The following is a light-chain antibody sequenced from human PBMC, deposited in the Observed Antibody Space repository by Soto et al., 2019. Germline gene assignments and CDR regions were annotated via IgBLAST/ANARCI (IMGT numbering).Light chain of an antibody. Sequence: DNQRTQSLSTLSASIGDRVTITCRASQSISSWLAWYQQKPGKAPKLLIYDASSLESGVPSRFSGSGSGTEFTLTISSLQPDDFATYYCQQYYSYLITFGQGTRLEIK. CDR3: QQYYSYLIT. V-gene: IGKV1-5*01. CDR2: DAS. CDR1: QSISSW. J-gene: IGKJ5*01.